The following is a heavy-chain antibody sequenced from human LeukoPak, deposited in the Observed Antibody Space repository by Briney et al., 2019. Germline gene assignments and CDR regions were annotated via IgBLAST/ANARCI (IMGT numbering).Heavy chain of an antibody. CDR3: AKANSSGWYHWYFDL. CDR2: ISYDGSNK. D-gene: IGHD6-19*01. CDR1: GFTFSSYA. V-gene: IGHV3-30-3*01. J-gene: IGHJ2*01. Sequence: GRSLRLSCAASGFTFSSYAMHWVRQAPGKGLEWVAVISYDGSNKYYADSVKGRFTISRDNSKNTLYLQMNSLRAEDTAVYYCAKANSSGWYHWYFDLWGRGTLVTVSS.